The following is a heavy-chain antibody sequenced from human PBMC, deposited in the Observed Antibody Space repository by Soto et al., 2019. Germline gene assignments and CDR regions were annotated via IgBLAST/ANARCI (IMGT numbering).Heavy chain of an antibody. D-gene: IGHD2-2*02. CDR1: LGAITSSGSY. Sequence: TSEALSLPCSVSLGAITSSGSYWSWIRQPSVKGLEWIGRIYTSGSTNYNPSLKSRVNMSVDTSKNQFSLKLSSVTAADTAVYYCARARFQVLYGKPYFDSWGQGTLVTVSS. CDR2: IYTSGST. J-gene: IGHJ4*02. CDR3: ARARFQVLYGKPYFDS. V-gene: IGHV4-61*02.